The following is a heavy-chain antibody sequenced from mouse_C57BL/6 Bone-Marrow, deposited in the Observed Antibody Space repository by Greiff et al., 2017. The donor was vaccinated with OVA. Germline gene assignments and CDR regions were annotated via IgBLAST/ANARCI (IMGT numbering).Heavy chain of an antibody. Sequence: QVQLKESGAELARPGASVKLSCKASGYTFTSYGISWVKQRTGQGLEWIGEIYPRSGNTYYNEKFKGKATLTADKSSSTAYMELRSLTSEDSAVYFCARRRSYYSNFDYWGQGTTLTDSS. J-gene: IGHJ2*01. V-gene: IGHV1-81*01. CDR1: GYTFTSYG. CDR2: IYPRSGNT. D-gene: IGHD2-5*01. CDR3: ARRRSYYSNFDY.